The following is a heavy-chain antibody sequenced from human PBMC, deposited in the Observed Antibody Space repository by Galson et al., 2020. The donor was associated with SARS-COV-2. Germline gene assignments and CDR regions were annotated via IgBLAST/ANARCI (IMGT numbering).Heavy chain of an antibody. D-gene: IGHD1-26*01. CDR1: GFNFRTYG. CDR2: ISYDGSKE. Sequence: TGGSLRLSCAASGFNFRTYGIHWVRQAPGKGLEWLTFISYDGSKEYYVDSVKGRFTISRDNSKNTLYLQMNSLRAEDTAVYFCVKSYSGNSYSAFHIWGQGTLVTVSS. CDR3: VKSYSGNSYSAFHI. V-gene: IGHV3-30*06. J-gene: IGHJ3*02.